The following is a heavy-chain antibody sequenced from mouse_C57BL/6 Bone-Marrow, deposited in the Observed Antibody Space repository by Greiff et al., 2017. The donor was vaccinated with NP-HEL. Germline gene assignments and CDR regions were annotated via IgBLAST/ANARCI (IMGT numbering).Heavy chain of an antibody. J-gene: IGHJ1*03. V-gene: IGHV5-9*01. D-gene: IGHD1-1*01. CDR3: ARNGSSPRYWYFDV. Sequence: DVKLVESGGGLVKPGGSLKLSCAASGFTFSSYTMSWVRQTPEKRLEWVATISGGGGNTYYPDSVKGRFTISSDNAKNTLYLQMSSLRSEDTALYYCARNGSSPRYWYFDVWGTGTTVTVSS. CDR1: GFTFSSYT. CDR2: ISGGGGNT.